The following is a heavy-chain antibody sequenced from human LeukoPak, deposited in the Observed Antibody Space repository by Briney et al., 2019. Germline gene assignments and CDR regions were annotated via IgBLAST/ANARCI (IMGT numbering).Heavy chain of an antibody. CDR2: ISWNSGSI. Sequence: GGSLRLSCAASGFTFGDYAMHWVRQAPGKGLEWVSGISWNSGSIGYADSVKGRFTISRDNAKNSLYLQMNSLRAEDTAVYYCLSHKDAFDIWGQGTMVTVSS. CDR1: GFTFGDYA. J-gene: IGHJ3*02. CDR3: LSHKDAFDI. V-gene: IGHV3-9*01.